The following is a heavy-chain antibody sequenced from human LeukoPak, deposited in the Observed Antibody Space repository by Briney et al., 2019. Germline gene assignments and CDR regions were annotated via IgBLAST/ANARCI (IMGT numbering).Heavy chain of an antibody. CDR3: ARDPGRRYFDY. CDR2: DNPSGGNT. Sequence: ASVKVSCKASGYTFTNYWLHWVRQAPGQGLEWMGIDNPSGGNTNYAQNFQGRVTMTRDASTSTVFMELSSLRHEDTAVYYCARDPGRRYFDYWGQGTLVTISS. V-gene: IGHV1-46*01. CDR1: GYTFTNYW. J-gene: IGHJ4*02.